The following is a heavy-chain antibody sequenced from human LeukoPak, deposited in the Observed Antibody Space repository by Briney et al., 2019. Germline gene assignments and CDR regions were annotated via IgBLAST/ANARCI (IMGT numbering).Heavy chain of an antibody. Sequence: PSETLPLTCAVYGGSFSGYYWSWIRQPPGKGLEWIGEINHSGSTNYNPSLKSRVTISVDTSKNQFSLKLSSVTAADTAVYYCARPSRDYWGQGTLVTVSS. CDR2: INHSGST. CDR3: ARPSRDY. J-gene: IGHJ4*02. V-gene: IGHV4-34*01. CDR1: GGSFSGYY.